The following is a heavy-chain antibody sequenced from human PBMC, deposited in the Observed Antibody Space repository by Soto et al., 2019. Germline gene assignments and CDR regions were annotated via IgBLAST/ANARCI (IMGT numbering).Heavy chain of an antibody. CDR3: AKGQYSSSSGAFDI. Sequence: GGSLRLSCAASGFTFDDYAMHWVRQAPGKGLEWVSGISWNSGSIGYADSVKGRFTISRDNAKNSLYLQMNSLRAEDTALYYCAKGQYSSSSGAFDIWGQGTMVT. D-gene: IGHD6-6*01. CDR1: GFTFDDYA. CDR2: ISWNSGSI. J-gene: IGHJ3*02. V-gene: IGHV3-9*01.